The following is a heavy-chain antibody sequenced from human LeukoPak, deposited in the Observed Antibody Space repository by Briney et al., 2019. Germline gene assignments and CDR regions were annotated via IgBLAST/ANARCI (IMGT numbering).Heavy chain of an antibody. CDR2: ISSSGSTI. V-gene: IGHV3-48*03. J-gene: IGHJ4*02. CDR3: AREGGSAAPDY. D-gene: IGHD2-2*01. CDR1: GFTFSSYE. Sequence: GGSLRLSCAASGFTFSSYEMNWVRQAPGKGLEWVSYISSSGSTIYYADSVKGRFTISRDNAKNSLYLQMNSLRAEDTAVYYCAREGGSAAPDYWGQGILVTVSS.